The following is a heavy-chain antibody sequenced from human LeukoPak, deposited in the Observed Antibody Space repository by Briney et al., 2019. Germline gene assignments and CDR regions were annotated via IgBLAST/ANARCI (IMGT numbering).Heavy chain of an antibody. CDR3: ARVEDVYTSSPYFDY. D-gene: IGHD6-6*01. J-gene: IGHJ4*02. V-gene: IGHV3-21*01. Sequence: GGSLRLSCAASGFTFSSYSMNWVRQAPGKGLEWVSSISSSSSYIYYADSTKGRFTIYRDNARNSLYLQMNSLRAEDTAVYYCARVEDVYTSSPYFDYWGQGTLVTVSS. CDR1: GFTFSSYS. CDR2: ISSSSSYI.